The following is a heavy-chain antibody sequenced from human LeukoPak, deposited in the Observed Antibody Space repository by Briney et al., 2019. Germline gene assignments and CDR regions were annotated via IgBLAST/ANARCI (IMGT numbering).Heavy chain of an antibody. CDR1: GFTSSSYE. CDR2: ISSSGSTI. CDR3: AELGITMIGGV. J-gene: IGHJ6*04. V-gene: IGHV3-48*03. Sequence: RGSLRLSCVASGFTSSSYEMNWVRQAPGKGLEWVSYISSSGSTIYYADSVKGRFTISRDNAKNSLYLQMNSLRAEDTAVYYCAELGITMIGGVWGKGTTVTISS. D-gene: IGHD3-10*02.